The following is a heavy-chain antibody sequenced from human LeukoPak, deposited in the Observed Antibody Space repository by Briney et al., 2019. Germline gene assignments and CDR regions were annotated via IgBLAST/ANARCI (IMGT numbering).Heavy chain of an antibody. Sequence: PSETPSLNCTVSGGSISGYYWPWILHPPGKGQERIGYIYYSGSTKYNPSLTSRVTISLDTSKNQFSLKLSSVTAADTAVYYCARSVAVPGTEIDYWGQGTLVTVSS. D-gene: IGHD6-19*01. V-gene: IGHV4-59*01. CDR2: IYYSGST. J-gene: IGHJ4*02. CDR3: ARSVAVPGTEIDY. CDR1: GGSISGYY.